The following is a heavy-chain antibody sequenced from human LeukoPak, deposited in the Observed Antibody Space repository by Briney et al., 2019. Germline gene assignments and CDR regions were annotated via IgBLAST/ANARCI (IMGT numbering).Heavy chain of an antibody. J-gene: IGHJ3*02. Sequence: RAGGSLRLSCAASGFTFSSYWMSWVRQAPGKGLEWVANIKQDGSEKYYVDSVKGRFTISRDNAKNSLYLQMNSLRAEDTAVYYCARVRLERLHDVFDIWGQGTMVTVSS. V-gene: IGHV3-7*01. CDR3: ARVRLERLHDVFDI. CDR2: IKQDGSEK. CDR1: GFTFSSYW. D-gene: IGHD1-1*01.